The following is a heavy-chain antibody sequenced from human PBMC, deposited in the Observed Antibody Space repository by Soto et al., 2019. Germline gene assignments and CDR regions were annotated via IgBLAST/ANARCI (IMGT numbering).Heavy chain of an antibody. Sequence: PSETLSLTYTVSGGSISSGDYYWSWIRQPPGKGLEWIGYIYYSWSTYYNPSLKSRVTISVDTSKNQFSLKLSSVTAADTAVYYCASYSSGWYVFDYWGQGTLVTVSS. D-gene: IGHD6-19*01. J-gene: IGHJ4*02. CDR3: ASYSSGWYVFDY. CDR1: GGSISSGDYY. CDR2: IYYSWST. V-gene: IGHV4-30-4*01.